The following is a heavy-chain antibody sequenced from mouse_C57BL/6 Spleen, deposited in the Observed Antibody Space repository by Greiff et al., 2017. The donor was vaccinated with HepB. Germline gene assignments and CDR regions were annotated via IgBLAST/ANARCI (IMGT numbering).Heavy chain of an antibody. CDR1: GYTFTSYW. CDR2: IDPSDSET. J-gene: IGHJ2*01. V-gene: IGHV1-52*01. Sequence: VQLQQPGAELVRPGSSVKLSCKASGYTFTSYWMHWVKQRPIQGLEWIGNIDPSDSETHYNQKFKDKATLTVDKSSSTAYMQLSSLTSEDSAVYYCARKAYDSNSYFDYWGQGTTLTVSS. D-gene: IGHD2-5*01. CDR3: ARKAYDSNSYFDY.